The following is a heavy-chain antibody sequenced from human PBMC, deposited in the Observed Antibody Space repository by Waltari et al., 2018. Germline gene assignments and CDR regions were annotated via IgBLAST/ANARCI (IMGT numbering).Heavy chain of an antibody. J-gene: IGHJ6*02. V-gene: IGHV3-15*07. CDR1: GFTFSNAW. CDR3: TTDPGITIFGVVIRYYYGMDV. D-gene: IGHD3-3*01. Sequence: EVQLVESGGGLVKPGGSLRLSCAASGFTFSNAWMNWVRQAPGKGLEWVGRIKSKTDGGTTDYAAPVKGRFTISRDDSKNTLYLQMNSLKTEDTAVYYCTTDPGITIFGVVIRYYYGMDVWGQGTTVIVSS. CDR2: IKSKTDGGTT.